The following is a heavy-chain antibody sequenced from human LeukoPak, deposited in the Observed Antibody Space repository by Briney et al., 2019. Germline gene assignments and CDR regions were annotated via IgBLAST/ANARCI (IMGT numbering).Heavy chain of an antibody. Sequence: GGSLRLSCAASGFIFSSYAMSWVRQAPGKGLEWVSAISGSGGSTYYADSVKGRFTTSRDNSKNTLYLQMNSLRAEDTALYFCARRTGGNAFDIWGQGTMVTVSS. CDR3: ARRTGGNAFDI. D-gene: IGHD1-14*01. CDR2: ISGSGGST. J-gene: IGHJ3*02. CDR1: GFIFSSYA. V-gene: IGHV3-23*01.